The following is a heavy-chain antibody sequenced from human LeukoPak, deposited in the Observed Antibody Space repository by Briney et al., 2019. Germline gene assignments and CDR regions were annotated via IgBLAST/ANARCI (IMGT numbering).Heavy chain of an antibody. D-gene: IGHD3-10*01. CDR3: AKDIRGSGSYLGFDY. Sequence: GGSLRLSCAASGFTFDDFAMPWVRQVPGKGLEWVSGISRDSGSIVYADSVKGRFTISRDNAKNSLYLQMNSLRAEDTALYYCAKDIRGSGSYLGFDYWGQGTLVTVSS. J-gene: IGHJ4*02. CDR1: GFTFDDFA. V-gene: IGHV3-9*01. CDR2: ISRDSGSI.